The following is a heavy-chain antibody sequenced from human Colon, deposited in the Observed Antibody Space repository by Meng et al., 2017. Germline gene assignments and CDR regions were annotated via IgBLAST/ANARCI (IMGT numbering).Heavy chain of an antibody. CDR1: RGSFNTYG. CDR2: IIPMFPKT. CDR3: TRGLATIPHFDY. Sequence: VQLVQCRAVAKTPGSSVKVSRTTSRGSFNTYGINWVRQAPKQGLELMGGIIPMFPKTNYAQKFEGRLTITADESTSTAYMELSSLRSEDTAVYYCTRGLATIPHFDYWGQGTLVTVSS. D-gene: IGHD5-24*01. J-gene: IGHJ4*02. V-gene: IGHV1-69*01.